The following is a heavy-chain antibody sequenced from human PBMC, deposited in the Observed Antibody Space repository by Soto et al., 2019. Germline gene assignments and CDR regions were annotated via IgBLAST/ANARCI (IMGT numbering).Heavy chain of an antibody. V-gene: IGHV3-23*01. J-gene: IGHJ6*02. CDR3: ARGPFRPSDMDV. D-gene: IGHD3-10*01. CDR2: IXXSXGXX. CDR1: GFTFSSYA. Sequence: GGSLRPSCAASGFTFSSYALSWVRQAPGKGLXWVXAIXXSXGXXXYXXSVKGRVTIAVDDATRTVYMEVRDLTSDDTALYYCARGPFRPSDMDVWGQGTTVTVSS.